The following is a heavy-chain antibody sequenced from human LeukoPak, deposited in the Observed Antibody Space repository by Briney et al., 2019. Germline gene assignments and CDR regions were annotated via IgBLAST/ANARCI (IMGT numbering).Heavy chain of an antibody. V-gene: IGHV3-23*01. CDR2: ISGSGGST. Sequence: GASLRLSCAASGFTFSSYDMSWVRQAPGKGLEWVSAISGSGGSTYYADSVKGPFTISRDNSKNTLYLQMNSLRAEDTAVYYCAKGLIAVAGRLYYYGMDVWGQGTTVTVSS. J-gene: IGHJ6*02. D-gene: IGHD6-19*01. CDR1: GFTFSSYD. CDR3: AKGLIAVAGRLYYYGMDV.